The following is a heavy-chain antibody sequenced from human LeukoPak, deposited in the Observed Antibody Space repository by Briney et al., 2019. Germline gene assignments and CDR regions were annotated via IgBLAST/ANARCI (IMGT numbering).Heavy chain of an antibody. CDR2: INAGNGNT. Sequence: ASVKVSCKASGYTFTSYAMHWVRQAPGQRLEWMGWINAGNGNTKYSQKFQGRVTITRDTSASTAYMELSSLRSEDTAVYYCARASPGIAAAQGHWGQGTLVTVSS. D-gene: IGHD6-13*01. CDR1: GYTFTSYA. J-gene: IGHJ1*01. V-gene: IGHV1-3*01. CDR3: ARASPGIAAAQGH.